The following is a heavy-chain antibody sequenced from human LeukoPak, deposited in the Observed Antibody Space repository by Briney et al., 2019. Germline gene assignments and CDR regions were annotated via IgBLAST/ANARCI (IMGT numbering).Heavy chain of an antibody. CDR1: GYTFTNFG. Sequence: DSVTVSCKASGYTFTNFGISWVRQAPGEEIEWMGWISANNGNTNYAQKLQGRVTMTTDTSTSTAYMELRSLRSDDTAVYYCARVPDSSGYNGWGQGTLVTVSS. CDR3: ARVPDSSGYNG. J-gene: IGHJ4*02. CDR2: ISANNGNT. D-gene: IGHD3-22*01. V-gene: IGHV1-18*01.